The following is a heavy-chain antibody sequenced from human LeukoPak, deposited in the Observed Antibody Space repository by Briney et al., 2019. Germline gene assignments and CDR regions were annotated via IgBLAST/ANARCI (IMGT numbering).Heavy chain of an antibody. CDR1: RLTLSSYE. Sequence: GGSLSLSCPVSRLTLSSYEMNWVSQAQGKGLEWVSYISSSGSTIYYADSVKGRFTIPRGNAKNSLYLQMNSLRAEDTALYYCASQDYGDYGPAEYFQHWGQGTLVTVSS. CDR3: ASQDYGDYGPAEYFQH. D-gene: IGHD4-17*01. CDR2: ISSSGSTI. J-gene: IGHJ1*01. V-gene: IGHV3-48*03.